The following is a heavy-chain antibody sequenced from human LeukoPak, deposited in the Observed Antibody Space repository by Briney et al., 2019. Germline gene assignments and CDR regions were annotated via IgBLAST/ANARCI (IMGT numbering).Heavy chain of an antibody. V-gene: IGHV3-74*01. J-gene: IGHJ3*02. D-gene: IGHD3-22*01. Sequence: GGSLRLSCAASGFTFSRTWMHWVRRAPGKGLVCVSRINSDGTSTVYADSVKGRFTISRDNSKNTLYLQMGSLRAEDMAVYYCARDRDDSRGYDAFDIWGQGTMVTVSS. CDR3: ARDRDDSRGYDAFDI. CDR2: INSDGTST. CDR1: GFTFSRTW.